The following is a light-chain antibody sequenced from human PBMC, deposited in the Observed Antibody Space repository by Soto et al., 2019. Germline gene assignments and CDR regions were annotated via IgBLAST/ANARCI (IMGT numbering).Light chain of an antibody. CDR3: QQYNTYPLT. V-gene: IGKV1-5*03. Sequence: DIQMTQSPSALSASVGDRVTITCRASQSVSTWLAWYQQKPGTAPNLLIYKASSLEGGVPSRFSGSGSGTEFNITISSLQPDDFATYDCQQYNTYPLTFGGGTTVEIK. J-gene: IGKJ4*01. CDR1: QSVSTW. CDR2: KAS.